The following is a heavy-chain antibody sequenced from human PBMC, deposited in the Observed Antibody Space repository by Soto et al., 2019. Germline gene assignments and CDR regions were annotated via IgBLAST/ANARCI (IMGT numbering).Heavy chain of an antibody. CDR1: GFXXXXXA. CDR2: ISYDGSNK. V-gene: IGHV3-30-3*01. Sequence: QVQLVESGGGVXXXGRSXXLSCAASGFXXXXXAMHXXXXAPGKGLEWVAVISYDGSNKYYADSVKGRFTISRDNSKNTLYLQMNSLRAEDTAVYYCARSTSYDAFDIWGQGTMVTVSS. D-gene: IGHD3-16*02. J-gene: IGHJ3*02. CDR3: ARSTSYDAFDI.